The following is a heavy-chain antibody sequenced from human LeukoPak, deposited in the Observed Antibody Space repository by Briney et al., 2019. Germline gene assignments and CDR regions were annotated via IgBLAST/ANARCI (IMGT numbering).Heavy chain of an antibody. V-gene: IGHV3-23*01. J-gene: IGHJ5*02. D-gene: IGHD3-10*01. CDR2: ISGSGGST. CDR3: AKDRYYYGSGINWFDP. Sequence: GGSLRLSCAASGFTFSSYAMSWVREAPGKGLEWVSAISGSGGSTYYADSVKGRFTISRDNSKNSLYLQMNSLRAEDTAVYYSAKDRYYYGSGINWFDPWGQGTLVTVSS. CDR1: GFTFSSYA.